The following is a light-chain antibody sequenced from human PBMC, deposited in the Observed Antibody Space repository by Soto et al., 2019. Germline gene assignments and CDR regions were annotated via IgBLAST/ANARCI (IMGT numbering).Light chain of an antibody. CDR3: QQSDSLPIT. V-gene: IGKV1-33*01. CDR1: QDISNY. J-gene: IGKJ5*01. Sequence: DIQMTQSPSSLSASVGDRVTITCRASQDISNYLNWYQQRPGKAPKLLIYDASKLERGVPSRFSGTRSGTDFTFAITSLQPEDVATYYCQQSDSLPITFGQGTRLEI. CDR2: DAS.